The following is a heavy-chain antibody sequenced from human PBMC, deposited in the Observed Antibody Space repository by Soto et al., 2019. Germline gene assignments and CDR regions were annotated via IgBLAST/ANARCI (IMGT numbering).Heavy chain of an antibody. CDR1: GFTFSSYG. J-gene: IGHJ4*02. CDR2: ISYDGSNK. V-gene: IGHV3-30*18. Sequence: VQLVESGGGVVQPGRSLRLSCAASGFTFSSYGMHWVRQAPGKGLEWVAVISYDGSNKYYADSVKGRFTISRDNSKNTLYLQMNSLRAEDTAVYYCAKDGWERNYYGSGSYMGFDYWGQGTLVTVSS. D-gene: IGHD3-10*01. CDR3: AKDGWERNYYGSGSYMGFDY.